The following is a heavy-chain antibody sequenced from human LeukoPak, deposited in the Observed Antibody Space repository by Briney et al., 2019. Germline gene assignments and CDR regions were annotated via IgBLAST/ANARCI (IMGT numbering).Heavy chain of an antibody. Sequence: GGSLRLSCAASGFTVSSNYMSWVRQAPGKGLEWVSLIYTGGDTYYADSVKGRSTLSRDNSKNTVYLQMNSLRVEDTAMYYCATISDLLYYFDSWGQGTLVTVSS. J-gene: IGHJ4*02. CDR1: GFTVSSNY. CDR3: ATISDLLYYFDS. V-gene: IGHV3-66*01. CDR2: IYTGGDT.